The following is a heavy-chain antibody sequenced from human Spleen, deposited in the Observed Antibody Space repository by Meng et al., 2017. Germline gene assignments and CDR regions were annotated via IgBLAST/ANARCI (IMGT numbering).Heavy chain of an antibody. CDR2: INQDGSEI. CDR3: VRTYHRDSSGCLHS. CDR1: GFTFSSYW. V-gene: IGHV3-7*01. Sequence: GESLKISCAASGFTFSSYWMNWVRQAPGKGLELVANINQDGSEIYYVDSVKGRFTISRDNARTSLYLQMNSLRVEDTAIYYCVRTYHRDSSGCLHSWGQGTLVTVSS. D-gene: IGHD3-22*01. J-gene: IGHJ5*02.